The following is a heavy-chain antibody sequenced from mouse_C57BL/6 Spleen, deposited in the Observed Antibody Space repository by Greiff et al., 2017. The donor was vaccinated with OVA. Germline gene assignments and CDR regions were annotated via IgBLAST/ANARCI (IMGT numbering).Heavy chain of an antibody. J-gene: IGHJ4*01. CDR3: ARSDWDDYYAMDY. CDR2: IYPSDSET. Sequence: QVQLQQSGAELVRPGSSVKLSCKASGYTFTSYWMDWVKQRPGQGLEWIGNIYPSDSETHYNQKFKDKATLTVDKSSSTAYMQLSSLTSEDSAVYYCARSDWDDYYAMDYWGQGTSVTVSS. V-gene: IGHV1-61*01. CDR1: GYTFTSYW. D-gene: IGHD4-1*01.